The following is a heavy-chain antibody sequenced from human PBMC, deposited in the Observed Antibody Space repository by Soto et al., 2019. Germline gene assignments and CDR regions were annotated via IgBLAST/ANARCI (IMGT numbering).Heavy chain of an antibody. J-gene: IGHJ4*02. V-gene: IGHV3-23*01. CDR2: INPNGANT. CDR1: GFTFSSFA. CDR3: AKCRTHCYFDN. Sequence: VQLLESGGGLAQPGGSLRLSCAASGFTFSSFAMTWVRQTPGKGLEWVSSINPNGANTYYADSVRGRFTISRDYSKNTLYLQMNSLRADDTAAYYCAKCRTHCYFDNWGQGTLVTVSS. D-gene: IGHD2-15*01.